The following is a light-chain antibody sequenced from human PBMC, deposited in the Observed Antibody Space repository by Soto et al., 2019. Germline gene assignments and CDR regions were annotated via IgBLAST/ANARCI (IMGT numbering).Light chain of an antibody. CDR2: NNN. J-gene: IGLJ2*01. CDR1: SSNFGAGYD. Sequence: QTVVTQPPSVSGAPGQRVTISCTGSSSNFGAGYDVHWYQRLPGTAPKLLIYNNNNRPSGVPDRFSSSKSDTSASLAITGLQAEDEAVYYCQSYDTGLSGLVFGGGTKVTVL. CDR3: QSYDTGLSGLV. V-gene: IGLV1-40*01.